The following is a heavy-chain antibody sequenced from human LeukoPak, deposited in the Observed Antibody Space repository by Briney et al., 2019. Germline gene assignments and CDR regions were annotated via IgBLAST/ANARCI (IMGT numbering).Heavy chain of an antibody. CDR3: AREDSSSSGSGMDV. D-gene: IGHD6-6*01. V-gene: IGHV3-23*01. Sequence: GGSLRLSCAASGFTFSSYAMSWVRQAPGKGLEWVSAISGSGGSAYYAGSVKGRFTVSRDNAKKTLYLQMNSLRAEDTAFYYCAREDSSSSGSGMDVWGQGTTVTVSS. J-gene: IGHJ6*02. CDR2: ISGSGGSA. CDR1: GFTFSSYA.